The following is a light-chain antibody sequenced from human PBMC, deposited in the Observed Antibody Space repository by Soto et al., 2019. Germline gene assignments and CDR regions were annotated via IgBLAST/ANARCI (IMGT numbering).Light chain of an antibody. CDR3: QQYGTYWT. CDR1: QSISSW. J-gene: IGKJ4*02. V-gene: IGKV1-5*01. Sequence: DIQMTQSPSTLSASIGDRVTITCRASQSISSWLAWFQQQPGKAPKLLIYDASTLEGGVPSRFRGSGSGTEFTLTISSLQPDDFATYYCQQYGTYWTFGGGTKVDIK. CDR2: DAS.